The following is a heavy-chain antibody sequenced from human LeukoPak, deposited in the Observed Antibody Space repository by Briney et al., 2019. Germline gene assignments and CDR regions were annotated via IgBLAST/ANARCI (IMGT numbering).Heavy chain of an antibody. CDR2: IKQDGSEK. J-gene: IGHJ4*02. Sequence: GGSLRLSCAASGFTFSSYWMSWVRQAPGKGLEWVANIKQDGSEKYYVDSVKGRFTISRDNAKNALYLQMNSLRAEDTAVYYCARVVLGLLWFGETDYWGQGTLVTVSS. D-gene: IGHD3-10*01. CDR1: GFTFSSYW. CDR3: ARVVLGLLWFGETDY. V-gene: IGHV3-7*01.